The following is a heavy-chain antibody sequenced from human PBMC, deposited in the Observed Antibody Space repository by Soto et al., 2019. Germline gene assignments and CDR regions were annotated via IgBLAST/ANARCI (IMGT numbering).Heavy chain of an antibody. CDR2: IYYSGST. CDR1: GGSISSGGYY. D-gene: IGHD2-2*01. V-gene: IGHV4-31*03. CDR3: ARGASYCSSTSCLYYFDY. Sequence: QVQLQESGPGLVKPSQTLSLTCTVSGGSISSGGYYWSWIRQHPGKGLEWIGYIYYSGSTYYNPYLKSRVTISVDTSKNQFSLKLSSVTAADTAVYYCARGASYCSSTSCLYYFDYWGQGTLVTVSS. J-gene: IGHJ4*02.